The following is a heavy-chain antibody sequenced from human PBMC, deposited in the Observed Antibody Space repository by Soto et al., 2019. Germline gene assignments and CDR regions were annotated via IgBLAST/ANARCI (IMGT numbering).Heavy chain of an antibody. J-gene: IGHJ4*02. Sequence: GGSLRLSCAASGFTFSSYGMHWVRQAPGKGLEWVAVISYDGSNKYYADSVKGRFTISRDNSKNTLYLQMNSLRAEDTAVYYCARIGSWALNFDYWGQGTQVTVSS. V-gene: IGHV3-30*03. CDR2: ISYDGSNK. CDR3: ARIGSWALNFDY. CDR1: GFTFSSYG. D-gene: IGHD6-13*01.